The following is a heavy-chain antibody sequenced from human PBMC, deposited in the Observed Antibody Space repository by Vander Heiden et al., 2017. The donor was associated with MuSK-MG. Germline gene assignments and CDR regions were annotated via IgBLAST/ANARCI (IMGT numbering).Heavy chain of an antibody. D-gene: IGHD1-1*01. J-gene: IGHJ4*02. CDR1: RVTFSSYG. CDR3: ARELSPWNSFDY. V-gene: IGHV3-33*01. CDR2: IWYDGSNK. Sequence: QVQLVESGGGVVQPGRSLGLSCAASRVTFSSYGMHWVRQAPGKGLEWVAVIWYDGSNKYYADSVKGRFTISRDNSKNTLYLQMNSLRAEDTAVYYCARELSPWNSFDYWGQGTLVTVSS.